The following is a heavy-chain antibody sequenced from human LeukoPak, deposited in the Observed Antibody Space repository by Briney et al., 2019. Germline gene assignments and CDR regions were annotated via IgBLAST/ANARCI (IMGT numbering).Heavy chain of an antibody. CDR1: GFTFSSYV. J-gene: IGHJ4*02. D-gene: IGHD3-10*01. Sequence: GGSLRLSCAASGFTFSSYVMSWVRQAPGKGLERVSAISGSGESTYYADSVKGRFTISRDNSKSTLYLHMNSLRADDTAVYYCVKDQTNYYGSGSYPDFWGQGTLVTVSS. V-gene: IGHV3-23*01. CDR2: ISGSGEST. CDR3: VKDQTNYYGSGSYPDF.